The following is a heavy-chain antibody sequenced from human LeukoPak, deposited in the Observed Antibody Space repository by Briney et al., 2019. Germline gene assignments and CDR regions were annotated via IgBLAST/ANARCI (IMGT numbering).Heavy chain of an antibody. CDR1: GGSMNDYY. D-gene: IGHD2-2*01. CDR3: ARDGRYCSSASCPSWFDP. V-gene: IGHV4-59*01. Sequence: PSETLSLTCTVSGGSMNDYYWSWIRQPPGKGLEWIASFYYSGSTAYNPSLKSRVTISVDTSKNQFSLKPSSVTAADTAVYYCARDGRYCSSASCPSWFDPWGQGTLVTVSS. J-gene: IGHJ5*02. CDR2: FYYSGST.